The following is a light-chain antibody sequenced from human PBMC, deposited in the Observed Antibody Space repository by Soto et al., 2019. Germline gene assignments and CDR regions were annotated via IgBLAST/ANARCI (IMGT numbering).Light chain of an antibody. J-gene: IGKJ1*01. Sequence: IQMTQSPFTLSATIGDRAIILCGASQTVERWMAWYQQKPGKAPKLLISDVSTLESGVPSRFSGSGSGTEFTLTITGLQPDDSATYYCQQYSSYYRPFGQGTKVDIK. V-gene: IGKV1-5*02. CDR1: QTVERW. CDR3: QQYSSYYRP. CDR2: DVS.